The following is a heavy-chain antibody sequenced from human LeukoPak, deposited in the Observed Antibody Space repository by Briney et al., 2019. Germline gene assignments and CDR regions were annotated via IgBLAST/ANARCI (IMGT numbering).Heavy chain of an antibody. D-gene: IGHD1-1*01. V-gene: IGHV3-9*01. CDR3: ARDHNYAFDN. Sequence: PGRSLSLSCAASGFTFDDYAMHWVRQAPGKGLEWVSGISRNSGSIGYADSVKGRFTISRDNAKNSLYLQMNSLRVEDTAVYYCARDHNYAFDNWGQGTLVSVAS. CDR1: GFTFDDYA. CDR2: ISRNSGSI. J-gene: IGHJ4*02.